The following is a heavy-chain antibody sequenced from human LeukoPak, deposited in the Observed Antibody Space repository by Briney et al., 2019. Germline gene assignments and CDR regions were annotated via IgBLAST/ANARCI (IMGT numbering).Heavy chain of an antibody. CDR3: AKSYGDYYYYYGMDV. D-gene: IGHD4-17*01. J-gene: IGHJ6*02. Sequence: GGSLRLSCAVSGITLSNYGMSWVRQAPGKGLEWVAGIIGSGGGTNYADSVKGRFTISRDNSKNTLYLQMNSLRAEDTAVYYCAKSYGDYYYYYGMDVWGQGTTVTVSS. V-gene: IGHV3-23*01. CDR1: GITLSNYG. CDR2: IIGSGGGT.